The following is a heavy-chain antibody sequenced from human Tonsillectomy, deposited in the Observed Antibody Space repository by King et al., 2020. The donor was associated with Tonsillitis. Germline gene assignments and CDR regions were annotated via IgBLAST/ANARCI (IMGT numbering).Heavy chain of an antibody. Sequence: VQLVESGGGLVKPGGSLRLSCAASGFTFSYYSMNLVRQAPGKGLEWVSSISSSSNYIYYADSVKGRFTISRDNAKNSLYLQMNSLRAEDTAVYYCAGVRSKYYYYGMDVWGQRTTVTVSS. CDR3: AGVRSKYYYYGMDV. J-gene: IGHJ6*02. CDR1: GFTFSYYS. CDR2: ISSSSNYI. V-gene: IGHV3-21*01. D-gene: IGHD5/OR15-5a*01.